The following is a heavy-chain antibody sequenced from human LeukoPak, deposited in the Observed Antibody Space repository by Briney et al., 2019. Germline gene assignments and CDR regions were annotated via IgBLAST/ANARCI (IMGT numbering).Heavy chain of an antibody. Sequence: PSETLSLTCTVSGGSISSYYWSWIRQPAGKGLGWIGRIYTTGSTNYNPSLKSRVTMSVDTSKNQFSLKLTSVTAADTAVYYCARDALYCSSTSCYRYWYFDLWGRGTLVTVSS. D-gene: IGHD2-2*01. CDR2: IYTTGST. J-gene: IGHJ2*01. V-gene: IGHV4-4*07. CDR3: ARDALYCSSTSCYRYWYFDL. CDR1: GGSISSYY.